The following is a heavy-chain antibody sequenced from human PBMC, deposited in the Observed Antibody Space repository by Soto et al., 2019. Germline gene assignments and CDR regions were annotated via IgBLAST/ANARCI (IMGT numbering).Heavy chain of an antibody. CDR3: ARSGGSYNFDS. CDR2: IFINGNT. V-gene: IGHV4-4*07. D-gene: IGHD1-26*01. CDR1: SGSVSTYY. J-gene: IGHJ4*02. Sequence: NPSETLSLTCTVSSGSVSTYYWSWIRQPAGKGLEWIGRIFINGNTNYNPSLRSRVTMSVDTSKGQFSLNLTSVTAADTAVYFCARSGGSYNFDSWGQGXLVTVYS.